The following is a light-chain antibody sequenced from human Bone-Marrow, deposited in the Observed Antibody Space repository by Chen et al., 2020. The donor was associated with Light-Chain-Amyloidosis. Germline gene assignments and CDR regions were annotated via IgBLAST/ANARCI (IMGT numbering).Light chain of an antibody. V-gene: IGKV1-39*01. CDR3: QQSYSTPLMYT. Sequence: DIQMNQSPSSLSASVGDRVTITCRASQSISSYLNWYQQKPGKAPKLLIYAASSLQSGVPSRFSGSGSATDFTLTISSLQPEDFATYYCQQSYSTPLMYTCGQGTKLEIK. CDR2: AAS. CDR1: QSISSY. J-gene: IGKJ2*01.